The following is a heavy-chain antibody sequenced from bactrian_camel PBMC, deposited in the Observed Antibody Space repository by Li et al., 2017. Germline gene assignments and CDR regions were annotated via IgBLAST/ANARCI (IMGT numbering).Heavy chain of an antibody. J-gene: IGHJ4*01. CDR2: IYIGGGST. V-gene: IGHV3S1*01. D-gene: IGHD2*01. CDR3: AVDGPVAFCSDYPSDCRG. Sequence: QLVESGGGSVQTGGSLRLSCAVTRYPYNSYCMGWFRQGPGKEREEVAFIYIGGGSTYYADSVKGRFTISKDAAKDTLDLRMTSLKPEDSGMYYCAVDGPVAFCSDYPSDCRGWGQGTQVTVS. CDR1: RYPYNSYC.